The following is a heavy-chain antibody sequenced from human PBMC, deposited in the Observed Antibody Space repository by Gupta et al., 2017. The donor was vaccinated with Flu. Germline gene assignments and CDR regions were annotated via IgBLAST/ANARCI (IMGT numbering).Heavy chain of an antibody. J-gene: IGHJ4*02. V-gene: IGHV3-21*01. CDR3: ARGEDSGGVTAEINDY. Sequence: EVQLVESGGGLVKPGGSLRLSCAASGFTFSSYSMNWVRQAPGKGLEGVSSISSSSSYIYYADEGKGRITISREKEKNARDLQKNRLGAEETAGYYCARGEDSGGVTAEINDYGGQGTLVTVSS. CDR2: ISSSSSYI. CDR1: GFTFSSYS. D-gene: IGHD2-2*01.